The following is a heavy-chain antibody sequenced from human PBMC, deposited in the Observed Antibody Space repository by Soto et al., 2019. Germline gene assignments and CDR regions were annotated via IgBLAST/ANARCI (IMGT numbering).Heavy chain of an antibody. Sequence: SETLSLTCAVSGYSISNGYYWGWVRQPPGKGLEWIGSIYHTGSTYYNPSLKSRVTISVDTSKNQFSLKLSSVTAADTAVYYCARRHSSNWYGLDYWGQGTLVTVSS. J-gene: IGHJ4*02. V-gene: IGHV4-38-2*01. CDR1: GYSISNGYY. D-gene: IGHD6-13*01. CDR3: ARRHSSNWYGLDY. CDR2: IYHTGST.